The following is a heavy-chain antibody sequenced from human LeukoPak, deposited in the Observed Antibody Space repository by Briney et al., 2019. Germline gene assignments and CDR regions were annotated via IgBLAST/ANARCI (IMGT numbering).Heavy chain of an antibody. J-gene: IGHJ5*02. Sequence: RASVKVSCKASGYTFTGYYMHWVRQAPGQGLEWMGWIDPNSGGTNYAQKFQGRVTMTRDTSISTAYMELSRLRSDDTAVYYCARVPQWYSSSWYEESWFDPWGQGTLVTVSS. CDR3: ARVPQWYSSSWYEESWFDP. CDR1: GYTFTGYY. D-gene: IGHD6-13*01. CDR2: IDPNSGGT. V-gene: IGHV1-2*02.